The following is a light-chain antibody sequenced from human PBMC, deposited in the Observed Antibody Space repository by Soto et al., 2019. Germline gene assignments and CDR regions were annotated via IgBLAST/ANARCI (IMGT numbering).Light chain of an antibody. CDR2: GAS. CDR3: HQYGSAPPYT. V-gene: IGKV3-20*01. Sequence: EIVLTQSPGTLSLSPGERATLSCRASHSVSSSYLAWYQQKPGQAPRLLIYGASSRTTGIPDRFSGSGSGTDFTLTINRLEPEDFAVDYCHQYGSAPPYTFGEGTKLEIK. J-gene: IGKJ2*01. CDR1: HSVSSSY.